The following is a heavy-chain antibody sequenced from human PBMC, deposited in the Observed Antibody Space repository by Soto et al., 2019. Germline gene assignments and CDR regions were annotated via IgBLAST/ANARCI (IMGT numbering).Heavy chain of an antibody. CDR2: ISWNSDNT. Sequence: EVHLVESGGGVAQPGGSLRLSCATSGFTFDDYAMHWVRQAPGKGLEWVSGISWNSDNTGYADSVKGRFTISRDNAKRSLFLHMNSLRSEDTAFYFCARTTWGYGEPLDSWGQGTLVTVSS. CDR3: ARTTWGYGEPLDS. V-gene: IGHV3-9*01. J-gene: IGHJ4*02. CDR1: GFTFDDYA. D-gene: IGHD4-17*01.